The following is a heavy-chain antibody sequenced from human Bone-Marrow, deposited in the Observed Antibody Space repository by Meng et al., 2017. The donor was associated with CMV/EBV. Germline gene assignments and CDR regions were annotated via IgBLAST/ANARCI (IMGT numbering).Heavy chain of an antibody. CDR1: GYTFTSYY. CDR3: ARVVVVPAATLDY. V-gene: IGHV1-2*02. J-gene: IGHJ4*02. Sequence: ASVKVSCKASGYTFTSYYMHWVRQAPGQGLEWMGWINPNSGGTNYAQKFQGRVTMTRDTSISTAYMELSRLRSDDTAVYYCARVVVVPAATLDYWGQGTLVTFSS. D-gene: IGHD2-2*01. CDR2: INPNSGGT.